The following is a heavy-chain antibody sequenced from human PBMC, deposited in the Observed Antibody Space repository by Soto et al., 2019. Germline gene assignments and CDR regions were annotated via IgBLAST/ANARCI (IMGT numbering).Heavy chain of an antibody. Sequence: DVQLVQSGAEVKKPGESLRISCKGSGYSFTSHWISWVRQMPGKGLEWMGRIDPSDSYTSYSPSFQGHVTISADKSISTVYLQWSSLKASDTATYYCARGDTALSYWYFDLWGRGTLVTVSS. CDR3: ARGDTALSYWYFDL. CDR1: GYSFTSHW. V-gene: IGHV5-10-1*01. CDR2: IDPSDSYT. D-gene: IGHD5-18*01. J-gene: IGHJ2*01.